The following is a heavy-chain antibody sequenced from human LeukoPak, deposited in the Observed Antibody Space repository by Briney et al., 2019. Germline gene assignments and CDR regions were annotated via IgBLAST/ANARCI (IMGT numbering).Heavy chain of an antibody. V-gene: IGHV3-7*01. CDR1: GFTFSNAW. J-gene: IGHJ5*01. D-gene: IGHD6-13*01. Sequence: PGGSLRLSCAASGFTFSNAWMSWVRQAPGKGLEWVANIKQDGSEKYYADSVRGRFTISRDDGKKSLYLQMNSLRVEDTAVYYCAGERPSSSWYDFWGQGTLVTVSS. CDR2: IKQDGSEK. CDR3: AGERPSSSWYDF.